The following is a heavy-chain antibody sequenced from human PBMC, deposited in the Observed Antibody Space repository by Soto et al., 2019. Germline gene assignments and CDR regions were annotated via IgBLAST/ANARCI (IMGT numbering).Heavy chain of an antibody. CDR1: GYTFTSYD. D-gene: IGHD2-15*01. Sequence: QVQLVQSGAEVKKPGASVKVSCKASGYTFTSYDINWVRQATGQGLEWMGWMNPNSGNTGYAQKFQGRVTMTRNTSISTAYMELSRLRSEDTAVYYCARMPGCSGGSCYSDWFDPWGQGTLVTVSS. J-gene: IGHJ5*02. CDR3: ARMPGCSGGSCYSDWFDP. CDR2: MNPNSGNT. V-gene: IGHV1-8*01.